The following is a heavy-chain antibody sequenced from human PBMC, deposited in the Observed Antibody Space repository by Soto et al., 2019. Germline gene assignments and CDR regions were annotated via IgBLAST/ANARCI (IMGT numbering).Heavy chain of an antibody. Sequence: GGSLRLSCAASGFTVSSNYMSWVRQAPGKGLEWVSVIYSGGSTYYADSVKGRFTISRHNSKNTLYLQMNSLRAEDTAVYYCARESIAPRYYYYYMDVWGKGTTVTVSS. CDR2: IYSGGST. D-gene: IGHD6-6*01. V-gene: IGHV3-53*04. J-gene: IGHJ6*03. CDR3: ARESIAPRYYYYYMDV. CDR1: GFTVSSNY.